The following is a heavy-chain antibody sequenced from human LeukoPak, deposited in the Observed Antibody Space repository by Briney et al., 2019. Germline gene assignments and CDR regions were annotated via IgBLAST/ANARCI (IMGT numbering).Heavy chain of an antibody. V-gene: IGHV3-64*01. CDR2: ISSNGAGT. J-gene: IGHJ4*02. Sequence: PGGSLRLSCAASGFTFSTYAMYWVRQAPGKGLEYVSGISSNGAGTNYANSVKGRFTISRDNSKNTLYLQMGSLRAEDMAVYYCARRLLGSGTYFFDYWGQGTLVTVS. CDR1: GFTFSTYA. CDR3: ARRLLGSGTYFFDY. D-gene: IGHD1-26*01.